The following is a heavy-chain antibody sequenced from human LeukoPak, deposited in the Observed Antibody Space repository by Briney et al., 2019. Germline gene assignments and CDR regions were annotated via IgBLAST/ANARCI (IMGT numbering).Heavy chain of an antibody. J-gene: IGHJ6*03. V-gene: IGHV4-59*01. CDR2: IYYSGST. CDR1: GGTISSYY. D-gene: IGHD1/OR15-1a*01. CDR3: ARDMHYLATPTTYHYYYMDV. Sequence: SETLSLTCTVSGGTISSYYWSWIRQPPGKGLEWIGYIYYSGSTNYNPSLKSRVAISVDTSKNQFSLKLSSVTAADTAVYYCARDMHYLATPTTYHYYYMDVWGKGTTVTVSS.